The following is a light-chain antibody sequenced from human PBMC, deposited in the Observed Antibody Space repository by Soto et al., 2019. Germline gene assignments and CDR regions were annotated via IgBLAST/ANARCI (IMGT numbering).Light chain of an antibody. Sequence: DIQMTQSPSSLSASVGDRVTITCRASQSISTYLNWYQQKPGKVPKLLIYGSSSLQSGVPSRFSGSGSGTDFNLTISSLQPEDFATYYCQQSYSTPLTFGGGTKVEIK. J-gene: IGKJ4*01. V-gene: IGKV1-39*01. CDR3: QQSYSTPLT. CDR1: QSISTY. CDR2: GSS.